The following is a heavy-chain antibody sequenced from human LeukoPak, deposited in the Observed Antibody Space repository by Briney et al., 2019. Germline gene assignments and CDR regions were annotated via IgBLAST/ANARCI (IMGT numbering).Heavy chain of an antibody. CDR2: IRSDGSDT. Sequence: GGSLRLSCAASGFTFSSYSMNWVRQAPGKGLEWVSRIRSDGSDTRYAESVKGRFTISRDNSKNTLYLQMNSLRAEDTAVYYCAKEGDYYGSGSYRDGFDIWGQGTRATVSS. CDR1: GFTFSSYS. D-gene: IGHD3-10*01. V-gene: IGHV3-23*01. CDR3: AKEGDYYGSGSYRDGFDI. J-gene: IGHJ3*02.